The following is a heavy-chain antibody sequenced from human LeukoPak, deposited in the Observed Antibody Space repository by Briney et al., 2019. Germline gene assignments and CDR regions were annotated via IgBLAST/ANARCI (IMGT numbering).Heavy chain of an antibody. Sequence: SETLSLTCTVSGGSVSRGGYYWNWIRQHPGKGLEWIGFTSYSEGTYYNPSLMSRITISVDISQNQFSLKMRDVTAADTAVYFCATADWESFYFDSWSQGALVAVSS. CDR2: TSYSEGT. V-gene: IGHV4-31*03. CDR3: ATADWESFYFDS. CDR1: GGSVSRGGYY. D-gene: IGHD1-26*01. J-gene: IGHJ4*02.